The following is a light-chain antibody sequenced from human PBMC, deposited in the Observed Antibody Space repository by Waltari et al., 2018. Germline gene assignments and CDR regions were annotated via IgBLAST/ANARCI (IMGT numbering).Light chain of an antibody. V-gene: IGKV3-11*01. J-gene: IGKJ1*01. Sequence: EVVLTQSPATLSLSPGERATLSCRASQSVSTYLAWYQQKPGQAPRLLIYNASNRATGVPARFDGSGSGTDFTLTISSLEPEDFAVYYCQTRNNWAWTFGQGTHVEIK. CDR2: NAS. CDR1: QSVSTY. CDR3: QTRNNWAWT.